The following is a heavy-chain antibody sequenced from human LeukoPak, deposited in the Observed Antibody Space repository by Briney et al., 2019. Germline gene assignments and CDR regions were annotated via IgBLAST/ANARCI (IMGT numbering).Heavy chain of an antibody. CDR3: ARDLGVPNYDSSGSHFDY. J-gene: IGHJ4*02. Sequence: PSETLSLTCTVSGGSISSYYWSWIRQPAGKGLEWIGRIYTSGSTNYNPSLKSRVTMSVDTSKNQFSLKLSSVTAADTAVYYCARDLGVPNYDSSGSHFDYWGQGTLVTVSS. V-gene: IGHV4-4*07. D-gene: IGHD3-22*01. CDR1: GGSISSYY. CDR2: IYTSGST.